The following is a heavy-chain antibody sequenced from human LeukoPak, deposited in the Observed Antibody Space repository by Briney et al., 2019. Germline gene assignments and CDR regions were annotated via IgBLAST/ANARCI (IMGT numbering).Heavy chain of an antibody. J-gene: IGHJ4*02. D-gene: IGHD3-3*01. Sequence: ASVKVSCKASGYTFTSYGISWVRQAPGQGLEWMGRISAYNGNTSYAQKLQGRVPMTTDTSTSTAYMELRSLRSDDTAVYYCARVLESSIFDYWGQGTLVTVSS. V-gene: IGHV1-18*01. CDR1: GYTFTSYG. CDR2: ISAYNGNT. CDR3: ARVLESSIFDY.